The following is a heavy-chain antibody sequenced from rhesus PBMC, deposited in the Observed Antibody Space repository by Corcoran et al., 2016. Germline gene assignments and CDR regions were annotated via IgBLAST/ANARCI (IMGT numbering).Heavy chain of an antibody. CDR1: GGSFSSNY. CDR2: IGGSSGST. Sequence: QVQLQESGPELVKPSETLSITCAAPGGSFSSNYGSWTRQPPGKGLEWIGSIGGSSGSTNYTPSLKSRVTISRDTSTTQFCLKLSSVTAADTAVYYCARLGGGWSSVDYWGQGVLVTVSS. CDR3: ARLGGGWSSVDY. J-gene: IGHJ4*01. D-gene: IGHD6-37*01. V-gene: IGHV4-165*01.